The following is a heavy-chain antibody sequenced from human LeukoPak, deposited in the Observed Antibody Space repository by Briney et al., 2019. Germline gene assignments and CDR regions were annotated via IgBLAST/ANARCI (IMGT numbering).Heavy chain of an antibody. V-gene: IGHV3-30*18. CDR1: GFPFSGYA. D-gene: IGHD1-26*01. Sequence: GGSLRLSCAASGFPFSGYAMSWVRQAPGKGLEWVAVISYDGSNKYYADSVKGRFTISRDNSKNTLYLQMNSLRAEDTAVYYCAKVSGSSLEDYWGQGTLVTVSS. CDR3: AKVSGSSLEDY. J-gene: IGHJ4*02. CDR2: ISYDGSNK.